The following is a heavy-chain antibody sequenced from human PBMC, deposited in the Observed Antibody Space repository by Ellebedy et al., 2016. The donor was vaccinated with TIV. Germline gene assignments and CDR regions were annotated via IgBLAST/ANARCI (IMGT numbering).Heavy chain of an antibody. V-gene: IGHV1-46*04. CDR2: INPSGGGT. Sequence: ASVKVSCKASGYTFTNFYIHWVRQAPGQGLEWMGIINPSGGGTTYAQELQGRVTMTTDTSTSTAYMELRSLRSDDTAVYYCARDPTAPMVWTPHYGMDVWGQGTTVTVSS. CDR3: ARDPTAPMVWTPHYGMDV. J-gene: IGHJ6*02. CDR1: GYTFTNFY. D-gene: IGHD3-10*01.